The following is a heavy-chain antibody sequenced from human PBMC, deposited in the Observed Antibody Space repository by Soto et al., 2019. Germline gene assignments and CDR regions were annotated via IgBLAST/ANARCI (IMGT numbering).Heavy chain of an antibody. CDR3: ARDGVEMATIASSWFDP. V-gene: IGHV1-46*01. CDR1: GYTFTSYY. Sequence: QVQLVQSGAEVKKPGASVKVSCKASGYTFTSYYMHWVRQAPGQGLEWMGIINPSGGSTSYPQKFQGRVTMTRDTSTSTVYMELSSLRSEDTAVYYCARDGVEMATIASSWFDPWGQGTLVTVSS. J-gene: IGHJ5*02. CDR2: INPSGGST. D-gene: IGHD5-12*01.